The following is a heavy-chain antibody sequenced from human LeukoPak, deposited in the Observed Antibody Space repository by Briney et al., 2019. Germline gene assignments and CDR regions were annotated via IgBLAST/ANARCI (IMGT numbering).Heavy chain of an antibody. J-gene: IGHJ6*02. CDR3: ARQLAAAAGTGASAYYYGMDV. CDR2: ISGSGGST. D-gene: IGHD6-13*01. Sequence: GGSLRLSCAASGFTFSSYAMSWVRQAPGKGLEWVSAISGSGGSTYYADSVKGRFTISRDNSKNTLYLQMNSLRAEDTAVYYCARQLAAAAGTGASAYYYGMDVWGQGTTVTVSS. CDR1: GFTFSSYA. V-gene: IGHV3-23*01.